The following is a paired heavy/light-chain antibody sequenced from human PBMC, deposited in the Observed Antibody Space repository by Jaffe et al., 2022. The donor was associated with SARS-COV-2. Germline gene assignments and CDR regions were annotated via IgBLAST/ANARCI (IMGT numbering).Heavy chain of an antibody. Sequence: EVQLLESGGGLVQPGGSLRLSCAASGFPFSSYALSWVRQAPGKGLEWLSVICARGDCTYYADSVKGRFTISRDNSRDTLYLQMNSLRGEDTAVYFCAKEWGQTMGRPFDYWGRGTLVTVSS. CDR1: GFPFSSYA. CDR2: ICARGDCT. CDR3: AKEWGQTMGRPFDY. D-gene: IGHD7-27*01. J-gene: IGHJ4*02. V-gene: IGHV3-23*01.
Light chain of an antibody. CDR1: SSDVGAYNF. CDR3: NSYTRSDTNV. Sequence: QSALTQPASVSGSPGQSITISCTGTSSDVGAYNFVSWYQQHPGRAPKLIIYEVSNRPSGVPDRFSGSKSGNTASLSISGLQAEDEADYFCNSYTRSDTNVFGSGTKVTVL. V-gene: IGLV2-14*01. CDR2: EVS. J-gene: IGLJ1*01.